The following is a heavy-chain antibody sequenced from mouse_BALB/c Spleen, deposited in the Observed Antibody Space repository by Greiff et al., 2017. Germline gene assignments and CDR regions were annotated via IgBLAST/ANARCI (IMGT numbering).Heavy chain of an antibody. Sequence: DVMLVESGGGLVQPGGSLRLSCATSGFTFTDYYMSWVRQPPGKALEWLGFIRNKANGYTTEYSASVKGRFTISRDNSQSILYLQMNTLRAEDSATYYCARGYPFAYWGQGTLVTVSA. CDR1: GFTFTDYY. CDR3: ARGYPFAY. J-gene: IGHJ3*01. D-gene: IGHD1-1*01. CDR2: IRNKANGYTT. V-gene: IGHV7-3*02.